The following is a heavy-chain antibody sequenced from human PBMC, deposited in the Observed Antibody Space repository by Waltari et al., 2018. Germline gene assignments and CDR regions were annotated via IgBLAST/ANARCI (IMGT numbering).Heavy chain of an antibody. J-gene: IGHJ4*02. CDR2: IKQDGSGK. Sequence: EVQLVESGGGLVQPGGSLRLSCAASGFTFSSYWMSWVRQAPGKGLEWVANIKQDGSGKYYVDSVKGRFTISRDNAKNSLYLQMNSLRAEDTAVYYCATGCITGYSSSCPFDYWGQGTLVTVSS. D-gene: IGHD6-13*01. V-gene: IGHV3-7*03. CDR3: ATGCITGYSSSCPFDY. CDR1: GFTFSSYW.